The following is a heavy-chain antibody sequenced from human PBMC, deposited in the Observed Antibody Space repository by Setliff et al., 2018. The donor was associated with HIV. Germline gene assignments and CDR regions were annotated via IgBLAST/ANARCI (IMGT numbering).Heavy chain of an antibody. J-gene: IGHJ6*03. CDR2: IYYSGST. CDR3: ATPVTSRGYYYMDV. D-gene: IGHD4-17*01. V-gene: IGHV4-59*12. Sequence: SETLSLTCTVSGGSISSYYWSWIRQPPGKGLEWIGYIYYSGSTNYNPSLKSRVTISVDTSKNQFSLKLSSVTAADTAVYYCATPVTSRGYYYMDVWGKGTTVTVSS. CDR1: GGSISSYY.